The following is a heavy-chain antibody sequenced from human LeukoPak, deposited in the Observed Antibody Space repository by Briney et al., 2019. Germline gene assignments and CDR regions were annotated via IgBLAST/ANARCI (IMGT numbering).Heavy chain of an antibody. CDR2: IYYNGNT. CDR3: ARLNGEMITVRPYYHYYMDV. V-gene: IGHV4-59*01. J-gene: IGHJ6*03. Sequence: SETLSLTYAVSGGSISTYYWTWIRQPPGKGLERLGYIYYNGNTNYNPSLPSRVTISLNTSKNQFSLNLTSVTAADTAVYYCARLNGEMITVRPYYHYYMDVWGNGTTVTVSS. CDR1: GGSISTYY. D-gene: IGHD3-16*01.